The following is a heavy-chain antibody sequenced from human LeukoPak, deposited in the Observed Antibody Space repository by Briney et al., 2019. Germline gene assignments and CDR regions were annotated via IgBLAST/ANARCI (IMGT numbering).Heavy chain of an antibody. CDR3: ARDLGHSRTFGY. CDR2: IYSGGST. Sequence: GGSLRLSCAASGFTVSSNYMSWVRQAPGKGLEWVSVIYSGGSTYYADSVKGRFTISRDNSKSTLYLQMNSLRAEDTAVYYCARDLGHSRTFGYWGQGTLVTVSS. CDR1: GFTVSSNY. V-gene: IGHV3-53*01. D-gene: IGHD6-13*01. J-gene: IGHJ4*02.